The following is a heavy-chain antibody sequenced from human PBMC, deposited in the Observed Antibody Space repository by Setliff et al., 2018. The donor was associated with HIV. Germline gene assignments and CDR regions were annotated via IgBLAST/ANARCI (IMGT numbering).Heavy chain of an antibody. Sequence: GGSLRLSCAASGFTISNAWMSWVRQAPGKGLEWVGRVKSRSDGGTTDYAAPVKGRFTISRDDSKDTLYLQMNSLKTEDTAVYYCTTAPDIVVVPAATLGHLYMDVWGKGITVTVS. D-gene: IGHD2-2*01. CDR3: TTAPDIVVVPAATLGHLYMDV. J-gene: IGHJ6*03. V-gene: IGHV3-15*01. CDR2: VKSRSDGGTT. CDR1: GFTISNAW.